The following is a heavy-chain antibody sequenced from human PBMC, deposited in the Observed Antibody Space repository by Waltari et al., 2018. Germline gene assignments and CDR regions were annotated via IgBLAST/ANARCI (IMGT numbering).Heavy chain of an antibody. CDR1: GGSFSGYY. Sequence: QVQLQQWGAGLLKPSETLSLTCAVYGGSFSGYYWSWIRQPPGKGLEWIGEINHSGSTNYNPSLKSLVTISVDTSKNQFSLKLSSVTAADTAVYYCARGAGYSGSYPYYYMDVWGKGTTVTVSS. J-gene: IGHJ6*03. D-gene: IGHD1-26*01. CDR2: INHSGST. V-gene: IGHV4-34*01. CDR3: ARGAGYSGSYPYYYMDV.